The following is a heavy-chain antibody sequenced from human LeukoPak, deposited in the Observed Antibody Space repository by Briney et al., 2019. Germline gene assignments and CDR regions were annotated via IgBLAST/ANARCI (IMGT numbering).Heavy chain of an antibody. CDR1: GYTFTSYG. CDR3: ASTSELRGSYYPRDYYYYMDV. Sequence: ASVKVSCKASGYTFTSYGISWVRQAPGQGLEWMGWISAYNGNTNYAQKLQGRVTMTTDTSTSTAYMELRSLRSDDTAVYYCASTSELRGSYYPRDYYYYMDVWGKGTTVTVSS. J-gene: IGHJ6*03. V-gene: IGHV1-18*01. D-gene: IGHD1-26*01. CDR2: ISAYNGNT.